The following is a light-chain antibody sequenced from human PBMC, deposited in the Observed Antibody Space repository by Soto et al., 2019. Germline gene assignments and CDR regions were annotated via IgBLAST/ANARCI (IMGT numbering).Light chain of an antibody. CDR3: QRYGSSRT. CDR1: QSVSSSY. CDR2: SGA. V-gene: IGKV3-20*01. Sequence: EFVLTQSPGTLSLSPGERATLSCRASQSVSSSYLAWYQQKPGQAPRLLIHSGANRATGVPDRFSGSGSGTDFTLTISRLEPEDFAVYYCQRYGSSRTFGQGTKVDIK. J-gene: IGKJ1*01.